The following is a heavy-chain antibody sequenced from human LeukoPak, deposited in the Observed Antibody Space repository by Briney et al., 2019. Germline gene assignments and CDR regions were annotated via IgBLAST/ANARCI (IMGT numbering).Heavy chain of an antibody. D-gene: IGHD6-6*01. CDR2: IYYSGST. CDR3: VAGSSGDV. J-gene: IGHJ6*04. Sequence: SETLSLTCTVSGGSISSSSYYWGWIRQPPGKGLEWIGSIYYSGSTYYNPSLKSRVTIPVDTSKNQFSLKLSSVTAADTAVYYCVAGSSGDVWGKGTTVTVSS. CDR1: GGSISSSSYY. V-gene: IGHV4-39*07.